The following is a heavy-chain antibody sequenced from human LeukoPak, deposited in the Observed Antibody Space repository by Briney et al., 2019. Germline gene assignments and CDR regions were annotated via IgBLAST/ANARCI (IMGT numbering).Heavy chain of an antibody. J-gene: IGHJ4*02. CDR2: ISASGGNT. V-gene: IGHV3-23*01. CDR3: AKDQRGAIPYYFDY. D-gene: IGHD1-26*01. CDR1: GFSFISYA. Sequence: GGSLRLSCAASGFSFISYAMTWVRQAPGKGLEWVSGISASGGNTYYADSVKGRFTISRDNSKNTLYLQMNSLRAEDTAVYYCAKDQRGAIPYYFDYWGQGTLVTVSS.